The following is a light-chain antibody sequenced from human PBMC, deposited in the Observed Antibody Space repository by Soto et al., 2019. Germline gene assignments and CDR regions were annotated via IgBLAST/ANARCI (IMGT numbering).Light chain of an antibody. CDR1: SNDVGHSSF. V-gene: IGLV2-8*01. J-gene: IGLJ1*01. CDR2: EVS. Sequence: QSVLTQPPSASGSPGQSVTISCTGNSNDVGHSSFISWYQQHPGKGPKLIIYEVSKRPSGVPDRFSGSKSGNTASLSVSELQDEDEADYFCNAQADNGKHVFGTGTKLTVL. CDR3: NAQADNGKHV.